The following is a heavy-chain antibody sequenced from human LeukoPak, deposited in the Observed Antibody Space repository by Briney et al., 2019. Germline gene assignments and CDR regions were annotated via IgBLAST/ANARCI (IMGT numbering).Heavy chain of an antibody. CDR3: ARHYHYDILTGYTNWFDP. J-gene: IGHJ5*02. CDR2: IHPGDSDT. CDR1: GYSFTSYW. Sequence: GESLKISCKGSGYSFTSYWIGWVRQMPGKGLEWMGIIHPGDSDTRYSPSFQGQVTISADKSISTAYLQWSSLKASDTAMYYCARHYHYDILTGYTNWFDPWGQGTLVTVSS. V-gene: IGHV5-51*01. D-gene: IGHD3-9*01.